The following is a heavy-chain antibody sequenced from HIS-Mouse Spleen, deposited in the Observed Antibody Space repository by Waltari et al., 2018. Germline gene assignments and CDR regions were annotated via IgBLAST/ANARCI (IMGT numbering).Heavy chain of an antibody. CDR1: GGSISSYY. Sequence: QVQLQESGPGLVKPSETLSLTCTVSGGSISSYYWSWIRQPAGKGLEWIGRIYTSGSTHYHPSRKSRVTMSVEPSKNQFSLKLSSVTAADTAVYYCARDFHDFWSGYYGGDKKHDAFDIWGQGTMVTVSS. CDR3: ARDFHDFWSGYYGGDKKHDAFDI. D-gene: IGHD3-3*01. J-gene: IGHJ3*02. CDR2: IYTSGST. V-gene: IGHV4-4*07.